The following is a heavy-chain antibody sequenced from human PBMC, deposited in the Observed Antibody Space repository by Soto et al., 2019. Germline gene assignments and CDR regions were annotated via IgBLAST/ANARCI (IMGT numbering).Heavy chain of an antibody. J-gene: IGHJ6*02. CDR3: ARVRVTGYCSSTSCMYYYYYGMDV. D-gene: IGHD2-2*01. CDR1: GYTFTSYG. Sequence: ASVKVSCKASGYTFTSYGISWVRQPPGQGLEWMGWISAYNGNTNYAQKLQGRVTMTTDTSTSTAYMELRSLRSDDTAVYYCARVRVTGYCSSTSCMYYYYYGMDVWGQGTAVTVSS. V-gene: IGHV1-18*01. CDR2: ISAYNGNT.